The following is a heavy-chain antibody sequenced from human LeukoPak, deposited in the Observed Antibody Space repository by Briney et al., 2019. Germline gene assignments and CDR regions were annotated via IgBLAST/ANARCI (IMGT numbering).Heavy chain of an antibody. J-gene: IGHJ3*02. CDR3: ARAGDLDI. CDR1: VWSFSGYY. V-gene: IGHV4-34*01. Sequence: SETLSLTCAVYVWSFSGYYWSWIRQPPGKGLEWIGEINHSGSTNYNPSLKSRVTISVDTSKNQFSLKLSSVTAADTAVYYCARAGDLDIWGQGTMVTVSS. CDR2: INHSGST. D-gene: IGHD1-26*01.